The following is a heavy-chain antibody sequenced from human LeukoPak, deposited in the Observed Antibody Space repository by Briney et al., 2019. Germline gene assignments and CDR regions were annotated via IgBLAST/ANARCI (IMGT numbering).Heavy chain of an antibody. Sequence: GGSLRLSCAASGFTFRNYAMSWVRQAPGKGLEWVSAISGSAGAIYYADSVRGRFNISRDNSKDTLFLEINSPRAEDTAIYYCAKTGVNSVTWKSYFDYWGQGALVTVSS. CDR2: ISGSAGAI. CDR3: AKTGVNSVTWKSYFDY. V-gene: IGHV3-23*01. D-gene: IGHD3-3*01. CDR1: GFTFRNYA. J-gene: IGHJ4*02.